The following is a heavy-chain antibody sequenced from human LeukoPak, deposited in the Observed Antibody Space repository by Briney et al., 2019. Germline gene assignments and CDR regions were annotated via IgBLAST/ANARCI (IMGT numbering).Heavy chain of an antibody. CDR1: GYSISSGYY. CDR3: ARHPATVSKGWFDP. V-gene: IGHV4-38-2*01. J-gene: IGHJ5*02. D-gene: IGHD4-17*01. Sequence: PSETLSLTCAVSGYSISSGYYWGRIRQPPGKGLEWIGSIYHSGSTYYNPSLKSRVTISVDTSKNQFSLKLSSVTAADTAVYYCARHPATVSKGWFDPWGQGTLVTVSS. CDR2: IYHSGST.